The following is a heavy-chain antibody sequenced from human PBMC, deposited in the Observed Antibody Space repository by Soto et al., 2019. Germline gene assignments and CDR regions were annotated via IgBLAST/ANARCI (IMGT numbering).Heavy chain of an antibody. Sequence: QDQLVQSGAEVKKPGSSVKVSCKTSGGTFSSHTFSWGRQAPGQGLEWMGRIIPALGTATYAQKFQGRVTITADESATTVYMELNSLRSEDTAVYSCARPDFGDYWYFDLWGRGTLFTVSS. J-gene: IGHJ2*01. V-gene: IGHV1-69*08. CDR3: ARPDFGDYWYFDL. CDR1: GGTFSSHT. D-gene: IGHD4-17*01. CDR2: IIPALGTA.